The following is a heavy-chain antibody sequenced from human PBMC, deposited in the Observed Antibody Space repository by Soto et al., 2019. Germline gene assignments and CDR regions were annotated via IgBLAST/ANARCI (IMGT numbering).Heavy chain of an antibody. D-gene: IGHD3-10*01. CDR2: IKQDGSEE. CDR1: GFTFSSYW. CDR3: ARIPSRGRGWDV. V-gene: IGHV3-7*03. J-gene: IGHJ6*02. Sequence: EVQLVESGGGLVQPGGSLRLSCVDSGFTFSSYWMSWVRQAPVKGLEWVGNIKQDGSEENYVDSVKGRFTISRDNAKNSMYLQMNSLRADDTSVYYCARIPSRGRGWDVWGQGTTVVVSS.